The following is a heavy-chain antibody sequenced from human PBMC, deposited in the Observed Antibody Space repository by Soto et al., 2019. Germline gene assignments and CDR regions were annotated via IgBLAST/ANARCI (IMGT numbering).Heavy chain of an antibody. CDR1: GFTFSSYG. J-gene: IGHJ6*02. CDR2: ISYDGNNK. V-gene: IGHV3-30*18. CDR3: AKAQGFCSTTSCREAYYYYGMDV. D-gene: IGHD2-2*01. Sequence: GGSLRLSCAASGFTFSSYGMHWVRQAPGKGLEWVAVISYDGNNKYYADSVKGRFTISRDNSKNTLFLQMNSLRAEDTAVYYCAKAQGFCSTTSCREAYYYYGMDVWGQGTTVTVSS.